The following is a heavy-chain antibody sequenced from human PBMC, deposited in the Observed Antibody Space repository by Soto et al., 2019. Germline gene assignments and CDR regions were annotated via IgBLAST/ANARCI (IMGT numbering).Heavy chain of an antibody. J-gene: IGHJ4*02. D-gene: IGHD1-26*01. V-gene: IGHV3-30*18. CDR1: GFTFSSYG. CDR2: ISYDGSNK. Sequence: QVQLVESGGGEVQPGRSLRLSCAASGFTFSSYGMHWVRQAPGKGLEWVAVISYDGSNKYYADSVKGRFTISRDNSKNTLYVKMNSQRAEDTAVYYCAKDGFRRVGANKEYWGQGTLVTVSS. CDR3: AKDGFRRVGANKEY.